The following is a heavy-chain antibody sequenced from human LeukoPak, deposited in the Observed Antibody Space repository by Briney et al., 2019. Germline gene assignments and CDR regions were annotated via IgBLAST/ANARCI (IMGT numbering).Heavy chain of an antibody. Sequence: GGSLRLSCAASGFTFDDYAMHWVRQAPGKGLEWVSGISWNSGSIGYADSVKGRFTISRDNAKNSLYLQMNSLRAEDTALYYCAKDKLLSYGDYGYFDYWGQGTLVTVSS. CDR1: GFTFDDYA. D-gene: IGHD4-17*01. J-gene: IGHJ4*02. CDR3: AKDKLLSYGDYGYFDY. V-gene: IGHV3-9*01. CDR2: ISWNSGSI.